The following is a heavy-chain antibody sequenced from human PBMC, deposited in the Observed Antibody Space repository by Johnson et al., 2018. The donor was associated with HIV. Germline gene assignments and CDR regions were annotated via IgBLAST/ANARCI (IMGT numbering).Heavy chain of an antibody. D-gene: IGHD4-17*01. CDR1: GFTFDDYG. V-gene: IGHV3-20*04. CDR2: SNWNGGST. J-gene: IGHJ3*02. Sequence: VQLVESGGGVVRPGGSLRLSCVVSGFTFDDYGMSWVRQAPGKGLEWVSGSNWNGGSTGYADSVKGRFTISRDNAKNSLYLQMNSLRAEDTALYYCARDEGPYGDHDAFDIWGQGTMVTVSS. CDR3: ARDEGPYGDHDAFDI.